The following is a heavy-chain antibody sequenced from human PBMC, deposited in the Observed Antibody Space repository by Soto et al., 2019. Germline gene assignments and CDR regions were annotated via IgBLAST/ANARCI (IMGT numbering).Heavy chain of an antibody. CDR2: IYYSGST. V-gene: IGHV4-39*01. CDR1: GGSISSSSYY. J-gene: IGHJ5*02. CDR3: ARRYCSSTSCYLSWFAP. D-gene: IGHD2-2*01. Sequence: SETLSLTCTVSGGSISSSSYYWGWIRQPPGKGLEWIGSIYYSGSTYYNPSLKSRVTISVDTSKNQFSLKLSSVTAADTAVYYCARRYCSSTSCYLSWFAPWGQGTLVTVSS.